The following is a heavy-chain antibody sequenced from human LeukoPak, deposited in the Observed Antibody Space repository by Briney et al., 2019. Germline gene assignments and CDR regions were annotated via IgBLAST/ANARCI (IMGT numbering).Heavy chain of an antibody. CDR2: INAGNGNT. D-gene: IGHD1-26*01. V-gene: IGHV1-3*03. J-gene: IGHJ4*02. Sequence: ASVKVSCKASGYTFTAYYMHWVRQAPGQGFEWMGWINAGNGNTKLSHEFQGRVTITGDTSASTAYMELNSLRSEDMAVYYCAREGAYIGGSYPFDYWGQGTLVTVSS. CDR3: AREGAYIGGSYPFDY. CDR1: GYTFTAYY.